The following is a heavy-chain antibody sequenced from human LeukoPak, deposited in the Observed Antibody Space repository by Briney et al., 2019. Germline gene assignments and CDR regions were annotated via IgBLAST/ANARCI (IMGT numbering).Heavy chain of an antibody. V-gene: IGHV3-30*18. CDR2: ISYDGSNK. CDR3: AKDAGYYCSGGSCYRPWFDP. CDR1: GFTFSSYG. D-gene: IGHD2-15*01. Sequence: GGSLRLSCAASGFTFSSYGVHWVRQAPGKGLEWVAVISYDGSNKYYADSVKGRFAISRDNSKNTLYLQMNSLRAEDTAVYYCAKDAGYYCSGGSCYRPWFDPWGQGTLVTVSS. J-gene: IGHJ5*02.